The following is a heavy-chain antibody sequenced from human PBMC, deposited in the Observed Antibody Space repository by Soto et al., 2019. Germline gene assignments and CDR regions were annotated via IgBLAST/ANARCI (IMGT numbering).Heavy chain of an antibody. CDR3: ARDRWFGDVPTDF. V-gene: IGHV3-21*01. Sequence: EEQLVESGGGLVKPGGSLRLSCAASGFSFGRYTMNWFRQAPGKGLEWVSQISSGSRDIYYADSVKGRFTISRDNVKNSLFLQMHNLRVEDTAVYYCARDRWFGDVPTDFWGQGTLVTVSP. D-gene: IGHD3-10*01. J-gene: IGHJ4*02. CDR1: GFSFGRYT. CDR2: ISSGSRDI.